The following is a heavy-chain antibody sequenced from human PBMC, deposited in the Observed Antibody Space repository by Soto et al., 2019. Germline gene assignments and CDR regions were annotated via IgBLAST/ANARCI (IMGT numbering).Heavy chain of an antibody. CDR3: ARVVPLYDRTSPLDY. Sequence: GASVKVSCKASGYTFSTYGIHWVRQAPGQRPEWMGWFNTGNGDTKYSQKFQGRVTLTGDTSASTASMELSGLRSADTAVYYCARVVPLYDRTSPLDYWGQGTLVTVSS. D-gene: IGHD3-22*01. CDR1: GYTFSTYG. CDR2: FNTGNGDT. V-gene: IGHV1-3*04. J-gene: IGHJ4*02.